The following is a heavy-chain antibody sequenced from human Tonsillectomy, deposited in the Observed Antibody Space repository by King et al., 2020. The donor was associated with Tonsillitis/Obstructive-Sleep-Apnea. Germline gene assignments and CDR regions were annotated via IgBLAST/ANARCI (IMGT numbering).Heavy chain of an antibody. J-gene: IGHJ1*01. CDR1: GFVFNSYG. D-gene: IGHD4-23*01. V-gene: IGHV1-18*01. CDR2: ISAFNGNT. CDR3: ARAPLRWYSVY. Sequence: QLVQSGAEVKKPGASVKVSCKASGFVFNSYGINWVRQAPGQGLEWMGWISAFNGNTNYAQNLQGRVTMTTDTTTSTAYMELRSLRFVETAVYFCARAPLRWYSVYWGQGPLVRVPS.